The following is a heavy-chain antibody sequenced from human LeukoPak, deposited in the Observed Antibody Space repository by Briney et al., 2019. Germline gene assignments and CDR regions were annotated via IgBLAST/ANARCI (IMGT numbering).Heavy chain of an antibody. D-gene: IGHD1-14*01. J-gene: IGHJ4*02. CDR3: AHRLPQNPAYYFDY. Sequence: SGPTLVKPTQTLTLTCTFSGFSLSTRGVGVGWIRQPPGKALEWLSLIYWNDDKRYSPSLKSRLTITKDTSKNQVVLTMTNMDPVDTATYYCAHRLPQNPAYYFDYWGQGTLVTVSS. CDR2: IYWNDDK. CDR1: GFSLSTRGVG. V-gene: IGHV2-5*01.